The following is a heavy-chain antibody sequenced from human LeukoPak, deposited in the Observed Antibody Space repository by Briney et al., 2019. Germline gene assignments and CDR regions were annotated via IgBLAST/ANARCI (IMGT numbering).Heavy chain of an antibody. J-gene: IGHJ4*02. CDR3: ARRPTYYYDSSGREFDY. Sequence: GESLKISCNGSGYSFTSYWIGWVRQMPGKGLEWMGIIYPGDSDTRYSPSFQGQVTISADKSISTAYLQWSSLKASDTAMYYCARRPTYYYDSSGREFDYWGQGTLVTVSS. V-gene: IGHV5-51*01. CDR2: IYPGDSDT. CDR1: GYSFTSYW. D-gene: IGHD3-22*01.